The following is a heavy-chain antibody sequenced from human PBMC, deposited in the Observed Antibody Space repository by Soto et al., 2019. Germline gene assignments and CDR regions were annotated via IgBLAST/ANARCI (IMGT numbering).Heavy chain of an antibody. CDR1: GYTFTSYY. CDR2: INPSGGST. D-gene: IGHD2-21*01. J-gene: IGHJ6*01. Sequence: QVQLVQSGAEVKKPGASVKVSCKASGYTFTSYYMHWVRQAPGQGLEWMGIINPSGGSTSYAQKYRTGVEGGGGGGRGTGGAEGSGRGAEEGAGEECAGEGGGYGGGRGCEGEGAGGWGGQGT. V-gene: IGHV1-46*01. CDR3: AGEGGGYGGGRGCEGEGAGGW.